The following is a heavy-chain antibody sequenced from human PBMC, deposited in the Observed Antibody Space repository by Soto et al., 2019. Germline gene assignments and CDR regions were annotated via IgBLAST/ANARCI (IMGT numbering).Heavy chain of an antibody. Sequence: SVKVSCKASGFTFTSSAVQWVRQARGQRLEWIGWIVVGSGNTNYAQKFQERVTITRDMSTSTAYMELSSLRSEDTAVYYCAADYSSGWYHPYYYYYGMDVWGPGTTVTV. CDR2: IVVGSGNT. CDR1: GFTFTSSA. D-gene: IGHD6-19*01. V-gene: IGHV1-58*01. CDR3: AADYSSGWYHPYYYYYGMDV. J-gene: IGHJ6*02.